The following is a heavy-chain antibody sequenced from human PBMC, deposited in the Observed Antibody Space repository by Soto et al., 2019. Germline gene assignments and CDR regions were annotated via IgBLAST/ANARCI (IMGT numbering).Heavy chain of an antibody. CDR2: IYYNGNT. CDR3: ERARLRAVYAFDF. V-gene: IGHV4-31*02. D-gene: IGHD4-17*01. J-gene: IGHJ3*01. Sequence: WTWVRQHPGKGLEWSGYIYYNGNTYFSPSRKSRLTISIDTSKNQFSLKLSSVTDADTAMYYCERARLRAVYAFDFWGQGTMVTVSS.